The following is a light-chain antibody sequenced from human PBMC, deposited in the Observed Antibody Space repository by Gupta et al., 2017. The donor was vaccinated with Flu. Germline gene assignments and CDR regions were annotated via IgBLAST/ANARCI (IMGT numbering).Light chain of an antibody. V-gene: IGLV4-60*03. CDR3: ETWDSNTSV. CDR2: LEGTGSY. J-gene: IGLJ3*02. Sequence: QPVLTQSSSASAYVGSSVKLTCTLSSGHSTYVIAWHQQQPGKAPRYLMKLEGTGSYQKGSGVPDRVSGSTSAAALSLSISNLQSDDDSYYYSETWDSNTSVFGGGTKVTVL. CDR1: SGHSTYV.